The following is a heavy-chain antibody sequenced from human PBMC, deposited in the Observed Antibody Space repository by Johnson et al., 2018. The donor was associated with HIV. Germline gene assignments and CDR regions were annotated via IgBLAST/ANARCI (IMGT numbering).Heavy chain of an antibody. J-gene: IGHJ3*02. Sequence: QVQLVESGGGVVQPGRSLRLSCAASGFTFSRYAMHWVRQAPGKGLEWVAVISYDGSNKYYADSVKGRFTISRDNSKNTLYLQMNSLRAEDTAVYYCARALKRIAAADDAFDIWGQGTMVTVSS. D-gene: IGHD6-13*01. CDR1: GFTFSRYA. V-gene: IGHV3-30-3*01. CDR3: ARALKRIAAADDAFDI. CDR2: ISYDGSNK.